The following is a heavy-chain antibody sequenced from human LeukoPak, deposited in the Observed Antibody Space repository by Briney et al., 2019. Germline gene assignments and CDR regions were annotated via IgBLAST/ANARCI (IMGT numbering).Heavy chain of an antibody. CDR2: IFPNSGGT. CDR3: ARVVSTTTHFDY. V-gene: IGHV1-2*02. Sequence: ASAKVSCKASGYPFTDYYIHWVRQAPGQGFECMGWIFPNSGGTYYAQKFQGRVTMTRDTSINTAYMELTSLSSDDTAVYYCARVVSTTTHFDYWGQGTLVTVSS. J-gene: IGHJ4*02. D-gene: IGHD1-26*01. CDR1: GYPFTDYY.